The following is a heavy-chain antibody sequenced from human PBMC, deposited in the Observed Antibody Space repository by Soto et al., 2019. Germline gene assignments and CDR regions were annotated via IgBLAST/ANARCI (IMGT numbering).Heavy chain of an antibody. D-gene: IGHD5-18*01. CDR3: AIEDTAMDDAFDI. J-gene: IGHJ3*02. CDR1: GYSFTSYW. CDR2: IDPSDSYT. Sequence: GESLKISCKGSGYSFTSYWISWVRQMPGKGLEWMGRIDPSDSYTNYSPSFQGHVTISADKSISTAYLQWSSLKASDTAMYDGAIEDTAMDDAFDIWGQGTRVTVTS. V-gene: IGHV5-10-1*01.